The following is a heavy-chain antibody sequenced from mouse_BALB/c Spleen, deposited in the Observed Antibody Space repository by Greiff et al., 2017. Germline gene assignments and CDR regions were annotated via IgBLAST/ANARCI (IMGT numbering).Heavy chain of an antibody. CDR1: GFNIKDYY. D-gene: IGHD2-4*01. CDR2: IDPENGDT. J-gene: IGHJ3*01. Sequence: EVQLQQSGAELVRSGASVKLSCTASGFNIKDYYMHWVKQRPEQGLEWIGWIDPENGDTEYAPKFQGKATMTADTSSNTAYLQLSSLTSEDTAVYYCNYYDYLFAYWGQGTLVTVSA. V-gene: IGHV14-4*02. CDR3: NYYDYLFAY.